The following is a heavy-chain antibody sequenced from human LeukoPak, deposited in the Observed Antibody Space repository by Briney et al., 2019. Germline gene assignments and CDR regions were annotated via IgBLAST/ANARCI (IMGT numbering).Heavy chain of an antibody. CDR1: GFTVSSNY. D-gene: IGHD3-9*01. CDR3: TRDLMDYDVSTGLHHYYMDV. CDR2: INGDGRNK. J-gene: IGHJ6*02. Sequence: GGSLRLSCAASGFTVSSNYMNWVRQAPGQGLVWVSRINGDGRNKNYADSVRGRFTISRDNAKNTLYLQMNTLRVDDTAVYYCTRDLMDYDVSTGLHHYYMDVWGQGTTVTVS. V-gene: IGHV3-74*01.